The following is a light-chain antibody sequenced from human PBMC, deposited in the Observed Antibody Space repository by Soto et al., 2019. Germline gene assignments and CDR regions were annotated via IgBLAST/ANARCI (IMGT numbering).Light chain of an antibody. V-gene: IGKV1-39*01. Sequence: DILLTQFPSSMSDVVAPIVTMTCLSSQTISTYLHWFQQKPGKAPNLLIYAASSLQSGVPSRFSGSGSGTDFTLTISSLQPEDFGTYYCQQTYSNFVSFGGGTKVDIK. CDR1: QTISTY. J-gene: IGKJ4*01. CDR3: QQTYSNFVS. CDR2: AAS.